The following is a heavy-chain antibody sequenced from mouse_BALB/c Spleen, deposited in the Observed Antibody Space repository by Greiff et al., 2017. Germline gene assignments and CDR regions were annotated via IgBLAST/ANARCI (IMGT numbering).Heavy chain of an antibody. CDR2: IDPENGNT. Sequence: VQLKESGAELVRPGALVKLSCKASGFNIKDYYMHWVKQRPEQGLEWIGWIDPENGNTIYDPKFQGKASITADTSSNTAYLQLSSLTSEDTAVYYCALYYYGSPAYWGQGTLVTVSA. D-gene: IGHD1-1*01. J-gene: IGHJ3*01. CDR1: GFNIKDYY. V-gene: IGHV14-1*02. CDR3: ALYYYGSPAY.